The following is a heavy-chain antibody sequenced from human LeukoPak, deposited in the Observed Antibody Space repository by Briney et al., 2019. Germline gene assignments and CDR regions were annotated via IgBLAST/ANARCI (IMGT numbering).Heavy chain of an antibody. D-gene: IGHD3-10*01. J-gene: IGHJ4*02. CDR1: GFTFARNT. Sequence: GGSLRLSCAASGFTFARNTMTWVRQAPGKGLEWVSSISGSGSDTYYADSVKGRFTISRDNSKNTLYLEVNGLRADDTAVYYCAREQNIRGVIIIVDSWGQGTLVTVSS. CDR3: AREQNIRGVIIIVDS. V-gene: IGHV3-23*01. CDR2: ISGSGSDT.